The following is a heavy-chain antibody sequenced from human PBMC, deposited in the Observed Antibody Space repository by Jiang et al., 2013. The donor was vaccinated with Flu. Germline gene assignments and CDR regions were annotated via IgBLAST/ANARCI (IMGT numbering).Heavy chain of an antibody. D-gene: IGHD4-23*01. CDR1: GYTFTTCG. CDR3: ARDRDYGGSPLFDY. J-gene: IGHJ4*02. Sequence: PGTSVRISCKASGYTFTTCGLHWVRQAPGQGLEWMGWINTNTGNPTYAQGFTGRFVFSLDTSVSTAYLQISSLKAEDTAVYYCARDRDYGGSPLFDYWGQGTLVTVSS. CDR2: INTNTGNP. V-gene: IGHV7-4-1*02.